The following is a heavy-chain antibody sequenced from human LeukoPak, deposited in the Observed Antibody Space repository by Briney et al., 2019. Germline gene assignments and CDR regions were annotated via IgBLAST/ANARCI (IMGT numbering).Heavy chain of an antibody. CDR1: GFTFSSYS. D-gene: IGHD3-10*01. V-gene: IGHV3-21*01. Sequence: GGSLRLSCAASGFTFSSYSMNWVRQAPGKGLEWVSSISSSSSYIYYADSVKGRFTISRDNANNTLYLQMHSLGAEDTAVYYCVRDGLLWFGGSTWGQGTMVTVSS. CDR2: ISSSSSYI. J-gene: IGHJ3*01. CDR3: VRDGLLWFGGST.